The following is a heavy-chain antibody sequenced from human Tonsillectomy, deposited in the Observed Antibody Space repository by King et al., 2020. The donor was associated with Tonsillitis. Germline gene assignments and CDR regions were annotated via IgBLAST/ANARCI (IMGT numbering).Heavy chain of an antibody. J-gene: IGHJ3*02. CDR2: ISSSSSYM. Sequence: VQLVESGGGLVKPGGSLRLSCAASGFTFSSYSMNWVRQAPGKGLEWVSSISSSSSYMFYADSVKGRFTVSRDNAKNSLYLQMNSLRAEDTAVYYCARQDYDGGTFDIRGQGTMVTVSS. D-gene: IGHD3-22*01. V-gene: IGHV3-21*01. CDR1: GFTFSSYS. CDR3: ARQDYDGGTFDI.